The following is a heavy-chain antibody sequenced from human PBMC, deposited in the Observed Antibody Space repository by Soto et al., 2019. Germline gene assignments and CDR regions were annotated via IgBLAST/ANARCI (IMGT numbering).Heavy chain of an antibody. Sequence: GASVKVSCKASGYTFTSYAMHWVRQAPGQRLEWMGWINAGNGNTKYSQKLQGRVTMTTDTSTSTAYMELRSLRSDDTAVYYCARGLPAAMIGAFDIWGQGTMVTVSS. V-gene: IGHV1-3*01. D-gene: IGHD2-2*01. CDR3: ARGLPAAMIGAFDI. J-gene: IGHJ3*02. CDR2: INAGNGNT. CDR1: GYTFTSYA.